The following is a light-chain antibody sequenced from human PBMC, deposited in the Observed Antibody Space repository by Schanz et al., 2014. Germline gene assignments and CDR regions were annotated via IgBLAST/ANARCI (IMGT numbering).Light chain of an antibody. V-gene: IGLV2-14*01. Sequence: QSALTQPASVSGSPGQSITISCTGTSSDIGVYNYVSWYQQHPGDAPKLMIYDVSDRPSGVSNRFSGSKSAYTASLTISGLQAEDEADYHCSSHTAITTAVVFGGGTKLTVL. CDR2: DVS. J-gene: IGLJ2*01. CDR3: SSHTAITTAVV. CDR1: SSDIGVYNY.